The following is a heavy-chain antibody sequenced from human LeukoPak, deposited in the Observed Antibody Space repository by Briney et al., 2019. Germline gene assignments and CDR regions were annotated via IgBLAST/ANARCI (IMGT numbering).Heavy chain of an antibody. CDR3: ARGYSSGWYFWTGWTMESYYFDY. CDR1: GGTFSSYA. Sequence: ASVKVSCKASGGTFSSYAISWVRQAPGQGLEWMGGIIPIFGTANYAQKFQGRVTITADESTSTAYMELSSLRSEDTAVYYCARGYSSGWYFWTGWTMESYYFDYWGQGTLVTVSS. D-gene: IGHD6-19*01. CDR2: IIPIFGTA. J-gene: IGHJ4*02. V-gene: IGHV1-69*13.